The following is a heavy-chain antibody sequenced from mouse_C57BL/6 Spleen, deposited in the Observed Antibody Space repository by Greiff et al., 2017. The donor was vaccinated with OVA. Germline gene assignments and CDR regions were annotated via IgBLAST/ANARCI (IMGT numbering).Heavy chain of an antibody. V-gene: IGHV1-59*01. J-gene: IGHJ3*01. CDR2: IDPSDSYT. CDR3: ARDLRGGFAY. CDR1: GYTFTSYW. Sequence: QVQLQQPGAELVRPGTSVKLSCKASGYTFTSYWMHWVKQRPGQGLEWIGVIDPSDSYTNYNQKFKGKATLTVDTSSSTAYMQLSSLTSEDSAVYYCARDLRGGFAYWGQGTLVTVSA.